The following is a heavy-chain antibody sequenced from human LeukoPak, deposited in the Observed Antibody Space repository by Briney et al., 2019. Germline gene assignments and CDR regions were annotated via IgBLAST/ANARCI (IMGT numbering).Heavy chain of an antibody. CDR2: ISYDGSNK. CDR3: AKDWQYYDSSGQFDY. V-gene: IGHV3-30*18. CDR1: GFTFSSYG. Sequence: GGSLRLTCAASGFTFSSYGMHWVRQAPGKGLEWVAVISYDGSNKYYADSVKGRFTISRDNAKNTLYLQMNSLRAEDTAVYYCAKDWQYYDSSGQFDYWGQGTLVTVSS. D-gene: IGHD3-22*01. J-gene: IGHJ4*02.